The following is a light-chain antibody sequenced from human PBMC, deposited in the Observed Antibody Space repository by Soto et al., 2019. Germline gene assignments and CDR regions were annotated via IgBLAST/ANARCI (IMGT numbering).Light chain of an antibody. J-gene: IGKJ1*01. Sequence: EIVITQSPATLSVSPGGRATXSGRASQSVGGDLAWYQQKPGQPPRLLTYGASARATGIPARFSGSGSGTEFTLTISSLQSEDFAVYYCHHYSNWPWTFGQGTKVDIK. CDR1: QSVGGD. V-gene: IGKV3-15*01. CDR2: GAS. CDR3: HHYSNWPWT.